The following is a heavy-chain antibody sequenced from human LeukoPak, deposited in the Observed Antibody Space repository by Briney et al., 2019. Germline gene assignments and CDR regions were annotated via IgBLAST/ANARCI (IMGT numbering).Heavy chain of an antibody. Sequence: GESLKISCKGSGYSFTSYWIGWVRQMPGKGLEWMGIIYPGDSDTRYSPSFQGQVTISADKSISTAYLQWSSLKASDTAMYYCARLLNYYGSGSSPHAFDIWGQGTMVTISS. CDR2: IYPGDSDT. D-gene: IGHD3-10*01. CDR3: ARLLNYYGSGSSPHAFDI. CDR1: GYSFTSYW. V-gene: IGHV5-51*01. J-gene: IGHJ3*02.